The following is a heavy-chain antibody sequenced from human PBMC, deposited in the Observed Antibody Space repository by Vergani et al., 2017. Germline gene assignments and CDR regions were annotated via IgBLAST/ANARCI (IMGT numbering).Heavy chain of an antibody. CDR2: IRSKAYGGTT. V-gene: IGHV3-49*04. Sequence: EVQLVESGGGLVQPGRSLRLSCTASGFTFGDYAMSWVRQAPGKGLEWVGFIRSKAYGGTTEYAASVKGRFTISRDDSKSIAYLQMNSLKTEDTAVYYCTRDSKYSYGNGMDVWGQGTTVTVSS. J-gene: IGHJ6*02. CDR3: TRDSKYSYGNGMDV. D-gene: IGHD5-18*01. CDR1: GFTFGDYA.